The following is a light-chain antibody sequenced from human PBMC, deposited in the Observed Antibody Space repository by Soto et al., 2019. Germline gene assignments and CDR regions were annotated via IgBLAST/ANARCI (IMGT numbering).Light chain of an antibody. CDR2: GAS. J-gene: IGKJ5*01. CDR1: QSVSSSY. CDR3: QQDYNLPDT. V-gene: IGKV3D-7*01. Sequence: EIVLTQSPGTLSLSPGERVTLSFRASQSVSSSYLTWYQQKPGQAPRLLIYGASTRATSIPARFSGSGSGTDFTLTISSLQPEDFAVYYCQQDYNLPDTFGQGTRLEIK.